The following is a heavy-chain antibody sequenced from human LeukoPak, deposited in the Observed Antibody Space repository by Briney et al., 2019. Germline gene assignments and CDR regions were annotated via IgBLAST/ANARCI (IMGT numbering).Heavy chain of an antibody. CDR2: ISGSGGST. V-gene: IGHV3-23*01. CDR1: GFTFSSYD. D-gene: IGHD3-10*01. CDR3: AKVRTFFGSGIDF. J-gene: IGHJ4*02. Sequence: GGSLRLSCAASGFTFSSYDMNWVRQAPGKGLEWVSHISGSGGSTYSADSVKGRFTISRDNSKNTLYLQMNSLRAEDTAIYYCAKVRTFFGSGIDFWGQGTLVTVSS.